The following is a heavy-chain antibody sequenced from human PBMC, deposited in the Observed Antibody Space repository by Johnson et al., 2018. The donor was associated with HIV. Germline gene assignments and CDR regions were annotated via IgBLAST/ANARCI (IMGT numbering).Heavy chain of an antibody. J-gene: IGHJ3*02. CDR2: LYSAGRT. Sequence: MQLVESGGGLIQPGGSLRLSCAASGFTVSSNYMSWVRQAPGKGLEWVSVLYSAGRTYYADSVTGRFTTSRDGSKNTRFLQMNSLRAADTAVYYCARRCSSSSCSHGAFDIWGQGTVVTVSS. CDR1: GFTVSSNY. V-gene: IGHV3-53*01. CDR3: ARRCSSSSCSHGAFDI. D-gene: IGHD2-2*01.